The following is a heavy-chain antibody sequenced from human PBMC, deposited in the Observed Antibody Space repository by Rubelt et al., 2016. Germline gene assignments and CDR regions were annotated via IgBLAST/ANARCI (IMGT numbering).Heavy chain of an antibody. V-gene: IGHV3-21*01. CDR2: ISSSSSYI. CDR3: ARDRDFEGAMVALGY. J-gene: IGHJ4*02. Sequence: RQPPGKGLEWVSSISSSSSYIFYADSVKGRFTISRDNAKNSLYLQMNSLRAEDTAVYYCARDRDFEGAMVALGYWGQGTLVTVSS. D-gene: IGHD5-18*01.